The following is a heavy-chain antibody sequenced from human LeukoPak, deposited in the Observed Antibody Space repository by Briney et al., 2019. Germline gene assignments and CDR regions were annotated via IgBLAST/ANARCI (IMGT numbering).Heavy chain of an antibody. D-gene: IGHD3-10*01. Sequence: GASVKVSCKASGYTFTGYYMHWVRQAPGQGLEWMGWINPNSGGTNYAQKFQGRVTMTRDTSIGTAYMELSRLRSDDTAVYYCARDWRYYGSGSFTGTDHWGQGTLVTVSS. CDR3: ARDWRYYGSGSFTGTDH. CDR2: INPNSGGT. CDR1: GYTFTGYY. V-gene: IGHV1-2*02. J-gene: IGHJ5*02.